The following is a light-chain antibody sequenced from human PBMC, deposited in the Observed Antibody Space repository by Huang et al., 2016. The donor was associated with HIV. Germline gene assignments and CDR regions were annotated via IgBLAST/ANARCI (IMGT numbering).Light chain of an antibody. Sequence: EIVMTQSPATLSVSPGQRVTLSCRANRSVSTNLAWYQQRHGPAPRLLSYGSSTRAPGIPARFSGSGSGTDFSLTISSLQSEDFALYYCHQYNNWLLSFGGGTRV. CDR2: GSS. CDR1: RSVSTN. CDR3: HQYNNWLLS. J-gene: IGKJ4*01. V-gene: IGKV3-15*01.